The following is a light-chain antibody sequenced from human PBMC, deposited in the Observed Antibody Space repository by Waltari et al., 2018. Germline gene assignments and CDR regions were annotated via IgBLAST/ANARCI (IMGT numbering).Light chain of an antibody. CDR3: QQYYIAPHT. CDR2: WAS. J-gene: IGKJ4*01. V-gene: IGKV4-1*01. Sequence: DIEMTQSPDSLAVSLGERATINCKSSQSVLYSPNNKNYLAWYQHKPGQPPKLLIYWASTRESGVPERFSGSGSGTDFTLTISSLQAEDVAVYYCQQYYIAPHTFGGGTKVEVK. CDR1: QSVLYSPNNKNY.